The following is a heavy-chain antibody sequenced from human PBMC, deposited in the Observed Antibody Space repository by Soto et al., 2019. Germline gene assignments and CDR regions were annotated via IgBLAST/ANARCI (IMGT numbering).Heavy chain of an antibody. V-gene: IGHV4-4*02. CDR2: IYHSGST. CDR1: GGSISSSNW. J-gene: IGHJ4*02. Sequence: SETLSLTCAVSGGSISSSNWWSWVRQPPGKGLEWIGEIYHSGSTNYNPSLKSRVTISVDKSKNQFSLKLGSVTAADTAVYYCARDSSGQINPLGYWGQGTLVTVS. D-gene: IGHD3-22*01. CDR3: ARDSSGQINPLGY.